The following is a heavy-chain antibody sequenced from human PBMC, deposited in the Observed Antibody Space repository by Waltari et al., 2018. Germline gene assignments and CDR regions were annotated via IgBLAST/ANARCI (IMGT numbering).Heavy chain of an antibody. V-gene: IGHV3-7*01. CDR3: ARASSTRNVGPIDF. D-gene: IGHD1-1*01. J-gene: IGHJ4*02. CDR1: GFAFSSYW. Sequence: EVQLVESGGGLVQPGGSLRLSCAASGFAFSSYWMSWVRQAPGKGREWVANIKQDGSERYYADSVKGRFTISRDNAKNSLYLQMDSLRAEETAVYYCARASSTRNVGPIDFWGQGTLVTVSS. CDR2: IKQDGSER.